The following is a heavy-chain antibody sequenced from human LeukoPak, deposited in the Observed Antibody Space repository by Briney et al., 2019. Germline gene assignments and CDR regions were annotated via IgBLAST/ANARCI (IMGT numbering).Heavy chain of an antibody. CDR3: AREAGRWYYFDY. V-gene: IGHV4-38-2*02. J-gene: IGHJ4*02. D-gene: IGHD2-15*01. Sequence: PGGSLRLSCAASGFTFSNAWMTWVRQPPGKGLEWIGSIYYSGSTYYNPSLKSRVTISVDTSKNQFSLKLSSVTAADTAVYYCAREAGRWYYFDYWGQGTLVTVSS. CDR2: IYYSGST. CDR1: GFTFSNAW.